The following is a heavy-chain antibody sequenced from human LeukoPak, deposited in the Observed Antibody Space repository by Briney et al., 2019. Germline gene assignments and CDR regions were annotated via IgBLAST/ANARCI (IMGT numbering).Heavy chain of an antibody. J-gene: IGHJ4*02. CDR3: ARASSTLGYCSGGSCYQFDY. CDR1: GGTFSSYA. D-gene: IGHD2-15*01. Sequence: GASVKVSCKASGGTFSSYAISWVRQAPGQGLEWMGRIIPILGIANYAQKFQGRVTITADKSTSTAYMELSSLRSEDTAVYYCARASSTLGYCSGGSCYQFDYWGQGTLVTVSS. CDR2: IIPILGIA. V-gene: IGHV1-69*04.